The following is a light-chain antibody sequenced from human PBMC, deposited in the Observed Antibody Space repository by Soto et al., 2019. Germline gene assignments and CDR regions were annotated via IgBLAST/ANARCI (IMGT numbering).Light chain of an antibody. CDR1: SSDVGANNH. V-gene: IGLV2-14*03. CDR2: DVS. CDR3: SSYTGSSTWV. J-gene: IGLJ3*02. Sequence: QSALTQPASVSGSPGQSITISCSGTSSDVGANNHVSWYQQHPGKAPKLMIYDVSNRPSGLANRFSGSKSGNTASLTSSRLQAEDEADYYCSSYTGSSTWVFGGGTKLTVL.